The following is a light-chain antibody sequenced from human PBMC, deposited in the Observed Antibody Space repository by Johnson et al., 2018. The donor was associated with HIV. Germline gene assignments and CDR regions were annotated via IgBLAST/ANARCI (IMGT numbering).Light chain of an antibody. V-gene: IGLV1-44*01. J-gene: IGLJ1*01. Sequence: QSVLTQPPSASGTPGQQVTISCSGSSSNIESHTVNWYQQLPGTAPKLLIYKNDQRPSGVPDRFSGSKSGTSASLAISGLQAEDQADYYCAAWDDSLNGYYVFGTGTTVSVL. CDR2: KND. CDR1: SSNIESHT. CDR3: AAWDDSLNGYYV.